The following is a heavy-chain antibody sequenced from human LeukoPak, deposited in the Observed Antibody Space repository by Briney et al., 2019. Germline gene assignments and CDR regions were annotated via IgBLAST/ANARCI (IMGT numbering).Heavy chain of an antibody. CDR1: GFTFSAYG. V-gene: IGHV3-7*01. CDR2: IKQDGSEK. D-gene: IGHD3-9*01. J-gene: IGHJ4*02. Sequence: GGSLRLSCAASGFTFSAYGMSWVRQAPGKGLEWVANIKQDGSEKYYVDSVKGRFTISRDNAKNSLYLQMNSLRAEDTAVYYCAKDYLDDILTGYTTYWFDYWGQGTLVTVSS. CDR3: AKDYLDDILTGYTTYWFDY.